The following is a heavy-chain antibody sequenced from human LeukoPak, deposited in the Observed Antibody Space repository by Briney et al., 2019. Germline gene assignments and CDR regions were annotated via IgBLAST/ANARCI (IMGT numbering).Heavy chain of an antibody. V-gene: IGHV4-39*01. CDR1: GFSLSMYW. J-gene: IGHJ3*02. Sequence: GSLRLSCTAAGFSLSMYWMSWVRQSPGKGLEWIGSVYYSGSTFYNPSLSRRVTVSVDTSKNQFSLRLSSVTAADTAVYYCARRTGGPGSYWPPDIWGQGTMVTVSS. CDR3: ARRTGGPGSYWPPDI. CDR2: VYYSGST. D-gene: IGHD3-10*01.